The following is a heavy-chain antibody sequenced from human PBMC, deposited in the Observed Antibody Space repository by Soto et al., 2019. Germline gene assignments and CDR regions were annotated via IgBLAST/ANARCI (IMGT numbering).Heavy chain of an antibody. CDR2: ISPYNYNT. Sequence: QVQLVQSGAEVKKPGASVKVSCKTSGYTFTSYGISWVRQAPGQGLEWMGWISPYNYNTNYAQTLQGRVTMTTDTSTSTDYMELRSLRSDDTAVYYCARDLRGNSYYFDYWGQGTLVTVSS. J-gene: IGHJ4*02. D-gene: IGHD2-21*01. V-gene: IGHV1-18*04. CDR1: GYTFTSYG. CDR3: ARDLRGNSYYFDY.